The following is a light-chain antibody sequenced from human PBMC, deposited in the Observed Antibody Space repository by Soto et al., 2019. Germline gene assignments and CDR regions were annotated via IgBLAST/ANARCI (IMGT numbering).Light chain of an antibody. Sequence: DIQMTQSPSTLSASVGDRVTITCRASQSISSWLAWYQEKPGKVPKLLIYKASSLKSGVPSRFSGSGSGTEFTLTISSLQPDDFATYYCHQYNSYSYTLGQGTKRE. CDR3: HQYNSYSYT. CDR2: KAS. V-gene: IGKV1-5*03. J-gene: IGKJ2*01. CDR1: QSISSW.